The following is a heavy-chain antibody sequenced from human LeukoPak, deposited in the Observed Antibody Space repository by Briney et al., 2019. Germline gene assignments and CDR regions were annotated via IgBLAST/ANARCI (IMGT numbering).Heavy chain of an antibody. Sequence: GASVKVPCKASGDTFSSYAISWVRQAPGQGLEWMGGLIPIFGTTNYAQKFQGRVTITADKSASTAYMELSSLRSEDTAMYYCARDHGQRGIYYFDYWGQGTLVTVSS. V-gene: IGHV1-69*06. D-gene: IGHD1-26*01. J-gene: IGHJ4*02. CDR3: ARDHGQRGIYYFDY. CDR2: LIPIFGTT. CDR1: GDTFSSYA.